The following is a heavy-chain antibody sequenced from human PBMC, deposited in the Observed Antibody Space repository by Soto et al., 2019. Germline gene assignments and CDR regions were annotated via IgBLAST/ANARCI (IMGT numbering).Heavy chain of an antibody. CDR2: ISYDGSNK. CDR3: ALPLRYYYGMDV. J-gene: IGHJ6*02. V-gene: IGHV3-30*03. CDR1: GFTFSSYG. Sequence: GGSLRLSCAASGFTFSSYGMHWVRQAPGKGLEWVAVISYDGSNKYYADSVKGRFTISRDNSKNTLYLQMNSLRAEDTAVYYCALPLRYYYGMDVWGQGTTVTVSS.